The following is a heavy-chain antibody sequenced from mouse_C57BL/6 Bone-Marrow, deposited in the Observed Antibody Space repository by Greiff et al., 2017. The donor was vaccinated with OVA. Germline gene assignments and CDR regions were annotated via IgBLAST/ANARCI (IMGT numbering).Heavy chain of an antibody. CDR2: ISYDGSN. CDR1: GYSITSGYY. V-gene: IGHV3-6*01. Sequence: ESGPGLVKPSQSLSLTCSVTGYSITSGYYWNWIRQFPGNKLEWMGYISYDGSNNYNPSLKNRISITRDTSKNQFFLKLNSVTTEDTATYYCASVITTVVADWYFDVWGTGTTVTVSS. J-gene: IGHJ1*03. CDR3: ASVITTVVADWYFDV. D-gene: IGHD1-1*01.